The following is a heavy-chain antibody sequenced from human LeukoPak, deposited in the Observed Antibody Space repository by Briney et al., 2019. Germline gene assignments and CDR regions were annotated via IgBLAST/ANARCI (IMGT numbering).Heavy chain of an antibody. D-gene: IGHD5-18*01. CDR1: GGSISSSSYY. V-gene: IGHV4-39*02. J-gene: IGHJ4*02. CDR3: ARENTAMDPFDY. Sequence: SETLSLTCTVSGGSISSSSYYWGWIRQPPGKGLEWIGSIYYSGSTYYNPSLKSRVTISVDTSKNQFSLKLSSVTAADTAVYYCARENTAMDPFDYWGQGTLVTVSS. CDR2: IYYSGST.